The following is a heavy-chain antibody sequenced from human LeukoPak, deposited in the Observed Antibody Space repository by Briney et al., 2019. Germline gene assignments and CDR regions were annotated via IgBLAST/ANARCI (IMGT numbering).Heavy chain of an antibody. J-gene: IGHJ6*03. CDR3: ARVPAVYYYYYMDV. D-gene: IGHD6-19*01. Sequence: GGSLRLSCAASGFTVSSNYMSWVRQAPGKGLEWVSVIYSSGSTYYADSVKGRFTISRDNSKNTLYLQMNSLRAEDTAVYYCARVPAVYYYYYMDVWGKGTTVTISS. CDR1: GFTVSSNY. CDR2: IYSSGST. V-gene: IGHV3-66*01.